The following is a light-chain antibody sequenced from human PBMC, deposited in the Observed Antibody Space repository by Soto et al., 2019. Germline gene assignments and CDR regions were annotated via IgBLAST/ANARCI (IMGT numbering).Light chain of an antibody. Sequence: QSAMTQPPSASGSPGQSVPISCTGTSSDVGKYDYVSWYQLHPGKAPKLMIYEVSNRPSGVSNRFSGSKSGDTASLTISGLQAEDEADYYCSSYTTRTTLYVFGTGTKVTGL. CDR3: SSYTTRTTLYV. V-gene: IGLV2-14*01. CDR1: SSDVGKYDY. J-gene: IGLJ1*01. CDR2: EVS.